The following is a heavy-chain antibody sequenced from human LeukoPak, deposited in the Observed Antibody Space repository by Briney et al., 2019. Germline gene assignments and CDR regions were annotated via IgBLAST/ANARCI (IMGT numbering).Heavy chain of an antibody. V-gene: IGHV1-8*01. CDR2: MNPNSGNT. Sequence: ASVKVSCKASGYTFTSYDINWVRQATGQGLEWMGWMNPNSGNTGYAQKFQGRVTMTRNTSISTAYMELSSLRSEDTAVYYCARVQTTFGGVIVIFDYWGQGTLVTVSS. J-gene: IGHJ4*02. CDR1: GYTFTSYD. D-gene: IGHD3-16*02. CDR3: ARVQTTFGGVIVIFDY.